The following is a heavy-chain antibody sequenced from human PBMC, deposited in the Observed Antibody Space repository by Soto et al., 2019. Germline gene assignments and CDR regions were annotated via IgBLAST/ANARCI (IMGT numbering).Heavy chain of an antibody. D-gene: IGHD2-15*01. Sequence: PSQTLSLTCVISGDSVSSNSAAWNWIRQSPSRGLEWLGRTYYRSKWYNDYAVSVKSRITINPDTSKNQFSLQLNSVTPEDTAVYYCARDFVVVVAAIYYYGMDVWGQGTTVTVSS. CDR3: ARDFVVVVAAIYYYGMDV. V-gene: IGHV6-1*01. CDR1: GDSVSSNSAA. CDR2: TYYRSKWYN. J-gene: IGHJ6*02.